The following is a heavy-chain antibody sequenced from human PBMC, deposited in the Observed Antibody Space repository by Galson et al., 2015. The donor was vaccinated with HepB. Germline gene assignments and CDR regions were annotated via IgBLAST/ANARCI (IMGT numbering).Heavy chain of an antibody. Sequence: SLRLSCAASGFTFSSYSMNWVRQAPGKGLEWVSYISSSSSTIYYADSVKGRFTISRDNAKNSLYLQMNSLRAEDTAVYYCAGGIVGATLGYFDYWGQGTLVTVSS. J-gene: IGHJ4*02. CDR1: GFTFSSYS. CDR3: AGGIVGATLGYFDY. V-gene: IGHV3-48*01. CDR2: ISSSSSTI. D-gene: IGHD1-26*01.